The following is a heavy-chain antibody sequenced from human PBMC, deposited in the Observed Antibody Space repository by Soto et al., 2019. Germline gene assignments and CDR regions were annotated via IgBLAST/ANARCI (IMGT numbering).Heavy chain of an antibody. Sequence: PSETLSLTCAVSGGSISSSNWWSWVRQPPGKGLEWIGEIYHSGSTNYNPSLKSRVTISVDKSKNQFSLKLSSVTAADTAVYYCARDRVVLVGATFYYYGMDVWGQGTTVTVS. J-gene: IGHJ6*02. CDR1: GGSISSSNW. CDR2: IYHSGST. V-gene: IGHV4-4*02. D-gene: IGHD1-26*01. CDR3: ARDRVVLVGATFYYYGMDV.